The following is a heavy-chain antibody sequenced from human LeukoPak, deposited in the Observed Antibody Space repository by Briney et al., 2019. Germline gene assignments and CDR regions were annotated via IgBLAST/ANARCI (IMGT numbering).Heavy chain of an antibody. CDR2: ISTSGSTK. CDR1: GFTFSSYE. J-gene: IGHJ3*02. Sequence: GGSLRLSCAASGFTFSSYEMNWVRQAPGKGLEWVSYISTSGSTKYYADSVKGRFTISRDNAKNSLYLQMNSLRAEDTAVYYCARDRDPGYNDSSGDRRVNAFDIWGQGTMVTVSS. V-gene: IGHV3-48*03. D-gene: IGHD3-22*01. CDR3: ARDRDPGYNDSSGDRRVNAFDI.